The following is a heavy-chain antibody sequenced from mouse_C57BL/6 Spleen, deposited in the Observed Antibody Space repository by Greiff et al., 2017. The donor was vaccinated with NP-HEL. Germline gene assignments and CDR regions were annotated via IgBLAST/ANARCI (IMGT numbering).Heavy chain of an antibody. V-gene: IGHV1-63*01. CDR2: IYPGGGYT. Sequence: VQLQESGAELVRPGTSVKMSCKASGYTFTNYWIGWAKQRPGHGLEWIGDIYPGGGYTNYNEKFKGKATLTADKSSSTAYMQFSSLTSEDSAIYYCARGRDFHWYFDVWGTGTTVTVSS. CDR3: ARGRDFHWYFDV. CDR1: GYTFTNYW. J-gene: IGHJ1*03.